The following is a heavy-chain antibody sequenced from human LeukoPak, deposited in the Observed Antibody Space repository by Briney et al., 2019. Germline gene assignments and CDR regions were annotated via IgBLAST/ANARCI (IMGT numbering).Heavy chain of an antibody. CDR3: ARVGDRSYYGRSASDY. CDR1: GFTFYTFW. CDR2: IKQDGSEK. Sequence: GGSLRLSCEASGFTFYTFWMSWVRQAPGKGLEWVANIKQDGSEKYYLESVRGRFSISRDNAKNSLHLQMNRLRAEDTAVYYCARVGDRSYYGRSASDYWGQGTRVIVSS. D-gene: IGHD1-26*01. V-gene: IGHV3-7*01. J-gene: IGHJ4*02.